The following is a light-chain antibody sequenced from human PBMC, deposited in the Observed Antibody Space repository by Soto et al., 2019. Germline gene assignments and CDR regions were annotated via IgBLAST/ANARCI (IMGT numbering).Light chain of an antibody. Sequence: QSVLTQPPSVSGAPGQRVTISCTGSSFNIGAGYDVHWNQQVPGTAHKLLIYNTITRPSGVPDRFSGSKSGTSASLAITGLQPEDEADYYCQSYDTMLSGPGVFGGGTTLTI. V-gene: IGLV1-40*01. CDR2: NTI. CDR3: QSYDTMLSGPGV. CDR1: SFNIGAGYD. J-gene: IGLJ2*01.